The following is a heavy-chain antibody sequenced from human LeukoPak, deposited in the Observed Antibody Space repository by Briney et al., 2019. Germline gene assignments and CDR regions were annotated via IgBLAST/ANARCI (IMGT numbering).Heavy chain of an antibody. CDR2: ISTYEGTT. CDR3: ARLAGDGYYYYYYYMDV. J-gene: IGHJ6*03. D-gene: IGHD7-27*01. Sequence: GASVTVSCKASSYTFTSYGITWVRQAPGQGLEWVGWISTYEGTTNYAQKFQGRVTMTRDTSTNTAYMELRSLTSDDTAVYYCARLAGDGYYYYYYYMDVWGKGTTVTVSS. CDR1: SYTFTSYG. V-gene: IGHV1-18*01.